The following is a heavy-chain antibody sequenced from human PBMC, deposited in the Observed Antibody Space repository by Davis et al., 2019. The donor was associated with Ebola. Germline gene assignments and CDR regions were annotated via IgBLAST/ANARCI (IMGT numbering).Heavy chain of an antibody. Sequence: GGSLRLSCAASGFTFSGSAMHWVRQASGKGLEWVGRIRSKANIYATAYAASVKGRFTISRDDSKNTAYLQMNSLKTEDTAVYYCTRHQTVGNSFWDYWGQGTLVTVSS. J-gene: IGHJ4*02. CDR3: TRHQTVGNSFWDY. D-gene: IGHD6-6*01. V-gene: IGHV3-73*01. CDR1: GFTFSGSA. CDR2: IRSKANIYAT.